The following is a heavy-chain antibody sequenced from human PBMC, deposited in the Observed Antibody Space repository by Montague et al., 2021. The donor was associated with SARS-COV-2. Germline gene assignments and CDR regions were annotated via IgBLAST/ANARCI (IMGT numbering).Heavy chain of an antibody. V-gene: IGHV4-38-2*02. Sequence: SETLSLTCTVSGYSITSNYYWGWIRQPPGKGLEWIGCSYHSGTTXYHPSLKSRVTISLDTSNNHFSLNVTSVTAADTAVYYCARAPYYGPGKPYQFDYWGRGTLVTVSS. D-gene: IGHD3-10*01. CDR1: GYSITSNYY. J-gene: IGHJ4*02. CDR3: ARAPYYGPGKPYQFDY. CDR2: SYHSGTT.